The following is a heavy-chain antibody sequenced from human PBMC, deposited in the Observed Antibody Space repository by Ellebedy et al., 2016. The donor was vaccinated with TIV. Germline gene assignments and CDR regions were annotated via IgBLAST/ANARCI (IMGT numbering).Heavy chain of an antibody. D-gene: IGHD6-19*01. V-gene: IGHV3-49*03. CDR3: TRGGSGWYYYYGMDV. J-gene: IGHJ6*02. CDR2: IRSKAYGGTT. CDR1: GFTFGDYA. Sequence: GGSLRLSXTASGFTFGDYAMSWFRQAPGKGLEWVGFIRSKAYGGTTEYAASVKGRFTISRDDSKSIAYLQMNSLKTEDTAVYYCTRGGSGWYYYYGMDVWGQGTTVTVSS.